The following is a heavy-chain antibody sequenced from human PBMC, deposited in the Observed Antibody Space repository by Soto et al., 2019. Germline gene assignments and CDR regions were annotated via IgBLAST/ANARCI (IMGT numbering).Heavy chain of an antibody. CDR1: GYTFTSFY. CDR3: ARGLTSGDY. CDR2: SNPNGGST. V-gene: IGHV1-46*01. Sequence: QVQLVQSGAEVKNPGASVKVSCKASGYTFTSFYMHWVRQAPGQGLESMSISNPNGGSTNYAQNLQGRVSLTRDTSTNKVCMELSSLRSEDTAVYYCARGLTSGDYWGQGTLVTVSS. J-gene: IGHJ4*02.